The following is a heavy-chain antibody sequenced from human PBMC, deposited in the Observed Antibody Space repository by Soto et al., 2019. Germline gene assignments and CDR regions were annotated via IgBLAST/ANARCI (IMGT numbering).Heavy chain of an antibody. V-gene: IGHV3-21*01. CDR3: VREKGLTAMVTRDAFDI. CDR2: ISSSSSYI. D-gene: IGHD5-18*01. CDR1: GFTFSSYS. J-gene: IGHJ3*02. Sequence: PGGSLRLSCAASGFTFSSYSMNWVRQAPGKGLEWVSSISSSSSYIYYADSVKGRFTISRDNAKNSLYLQMNSLRAEDTAVYYCVREKGLTAMVTRDAFDIWGQGTMVTVSS.